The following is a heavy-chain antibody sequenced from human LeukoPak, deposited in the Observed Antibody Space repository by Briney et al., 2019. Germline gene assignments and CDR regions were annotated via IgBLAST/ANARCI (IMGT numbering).Heavy chain of an antibody. Sequence: ASVKVSCKASGYTFTGYYMHWVRQPPGQGLEWMGRINPNSGGTNYAQKFQGRVTMTRDTSISTAYMELSRLRSDDTAVYYCARDPTPYYYYYYMDVWGKGTTVTVSS. CDR1: GYTFTGYY. CDR3: ARDPTPYYYYYYMDV. V-gene: IGHV1-2*06. CDR2: INPNSGGT. J-gene: IGHJ6*03.